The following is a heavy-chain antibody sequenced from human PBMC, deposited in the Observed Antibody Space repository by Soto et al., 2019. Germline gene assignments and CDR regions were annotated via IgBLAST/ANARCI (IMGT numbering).Heavy chain of an antibody. D-gene: IGHD1-26*01. J-gene: IGHJ5*02. CDR2: INHSGST. CDR1: GGSFSGYY. CDR3: ATGSGSYRNWFDP. V-gene: IGHV4-34*01. Sequence: SLTCAVYGGSFSGYYWSWIRQPPGKGLEWIGEINHSGSTNYNPSLKSRVTISVDTSKNQFSLKLSSVTAADTAVYYCATGSGSYRNWFDPWGQGTLVTVSS.